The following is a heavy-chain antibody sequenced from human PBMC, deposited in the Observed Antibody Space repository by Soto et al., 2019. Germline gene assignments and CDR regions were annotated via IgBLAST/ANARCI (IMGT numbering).Heavy chain of an antibody. CDR3: VRDQQWLLPVPLNFDY. CDR1: GFTFSDYG. CDR2: ISAFNGET. J-gene: IGHJ4*02. D-gene: IGHD6-19*01. V-gene: IGHV1-18*01. Sequence: ASVKVSCKASGFTFSDYGFSWVRQAPGRGLEWMGWISAFNGETNYTQKSESRGAMTTDAATTTAYMELRSLTVDDTAVYYCVRDQQWLLPVPLNFDYWGQGTVVTVSS.